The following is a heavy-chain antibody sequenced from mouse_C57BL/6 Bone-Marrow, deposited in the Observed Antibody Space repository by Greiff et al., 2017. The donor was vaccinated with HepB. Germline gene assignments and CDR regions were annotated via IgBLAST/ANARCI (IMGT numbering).Heavy chain of an antibody. V-gene: IGHV1-76*01. Sequence: QVQLKESGAELVRPWASVKLSCKASGYTFTDYYINWVKQRPGQGLEWIARIYPGSGNTYYNEKFKGKATLTAEKSSSTAYMQLSSLTSEDSAVYFCARNFFDYWGQGTTLTVSS. CDR2: IYPGSGNT. CDR3: ARNFFDY. CDR1: GYTFTDYY. J-gene: IGHJ2*01.